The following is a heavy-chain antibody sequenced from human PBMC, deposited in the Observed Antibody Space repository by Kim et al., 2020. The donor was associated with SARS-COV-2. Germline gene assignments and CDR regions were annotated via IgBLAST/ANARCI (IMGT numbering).Heavy chain of an antibody. D-gene: IGHD3-10*01. CDR1: GFTFSSYA. J-gene: IGHJ5*02. CDR3: AKGGSGSYAFDP. V-gene: IGHV3-23*01. Sequence: GGSLRLSCAASGFTFSSYAMSWVRQAPGKGLEWVSAISGSGGSTYYADSVKGRFTISRDNSQNTLYLQMNSLRAEDTAVYYCAKGGSGSYAFDPWGQGTLVTVSS. CDR2: ISGSGGST.